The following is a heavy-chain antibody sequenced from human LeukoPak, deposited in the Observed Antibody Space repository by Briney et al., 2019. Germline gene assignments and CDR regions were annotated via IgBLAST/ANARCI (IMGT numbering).Heavy chain of an antibody. Sequence: GGSLRLSCAASGFTVSSNYMSWVRQAPGKGLEWVSVICSGGSTYYADSVKRRFTISRDNSKNTMYLQMNSLRAEDTAVYYCARDAYYYDSSGYYHNDYWGQGTLVTVSS. CDR3: ARDAYYYDSSGYYHNDY. CDR1: GFTVSSNY. V-gene: IGHV3-66*01. CDR2: ICSGGST. J-gene: IGHJ4*02. D-gene: IGHD3-22*01.